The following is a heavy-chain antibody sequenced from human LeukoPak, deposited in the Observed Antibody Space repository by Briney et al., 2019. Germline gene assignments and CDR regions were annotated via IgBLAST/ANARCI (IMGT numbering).Heavy chain of an antibody. CDR1: GFTFDDYA. D-gene: IGHD3-10*01. CDR2: IYYSGST. CDR3: SFNLGSGSYAFDI. Sequence: GSLRLSCAASGFTFDDYAMHWVRQPPGKGLEWIGYIYYSGSTNYNPSLKSRVTISVDTSKHQFSLKLSSVTAADTAVYYCSFNLGSGSYAFDIWGQGTMVTVSS. V-gene: IGHV4-59*12. J-gene: IGHJ3*02.